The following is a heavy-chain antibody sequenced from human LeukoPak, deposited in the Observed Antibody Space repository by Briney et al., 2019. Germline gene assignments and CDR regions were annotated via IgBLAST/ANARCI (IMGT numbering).Heavy chain of an antibody. CDR1: GYTFTSYG. Sequence: GASVKVSCKASGYTFTSYGISWVRQAPGQGLEWMGWISAYNGNTNYAQKLQGRVTMTTDTSTSTAYMELRSLRSDDTAVYYCARGSGLRYLDWLFDYWGQGTLVTVSS. CDR2: ISAYNGNT. CDR3: ARGSGLRYLDWLFDY. V-gene: IGHV1-18*01. D-gene: IGHD3-9*01. J-gene: IGHJ4*02.